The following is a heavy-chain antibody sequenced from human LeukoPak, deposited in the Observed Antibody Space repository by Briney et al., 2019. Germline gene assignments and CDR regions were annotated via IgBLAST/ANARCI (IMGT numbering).Heavy chain of an antibody. J-gene: IGHJ4*02. D-gene: IGHD3-10*01. V-gene: IGHV3-23*01. Sequence: GGSLRLSCAASGFTFSSYAMSWVRQAPGKGLEWVSAISGSGGSTYYADSVKGRFTISRDNSKNTLYLQINSLRAEDTAVYYCAKLSLWFGESLFDYWGQGTLVTVSS. CDR2: ISGSGGST. CDR1: GFTFSSYA. CDR3: AKLSLWFGESLFDY.